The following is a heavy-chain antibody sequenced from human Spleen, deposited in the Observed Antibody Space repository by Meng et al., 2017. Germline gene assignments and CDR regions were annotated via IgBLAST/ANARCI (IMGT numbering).Heavy chain of an antibody. CDR3: LRLEGG. V-gene: IGHV1-2*07. Sequence: HGQLVQAGAEVKKPWASVKVSCKAFGYNFIGQWLYWVRQAPGQGLEWIGWINPNAGSTKYAHKFLGRVAVTRDTSTSTVYMEMSSLTFDDTAVYYCLRLEGGWGQGTLVTVSS. CDR2: INPNAGST. J-gene: IGHJ4*02. CDR1: GYNFIGQW. D-gene: IGHD1-1*01.